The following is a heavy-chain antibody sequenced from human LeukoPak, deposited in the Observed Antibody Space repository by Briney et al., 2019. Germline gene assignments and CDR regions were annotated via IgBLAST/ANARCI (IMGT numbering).Heavy chain of an antibody. CDR3: ARGDLNMYSSSWYGSWFDP. CDR1: GYTFTTYG. V-gene: IGHV1-18*01. Sequence: GASVKVSCKASGYTFTTYGITWVRQAPGQGLEWMGWISAYNGNTNYAQKLQGRVTMTTDTSTSTAYMELRSLRSDDTAVYYCARGDLNMYSSSWYGSWFDPWGQGTLVTVSS. CDR2: ISAYNGNT. J-gene: IGHJ5*02. D-gene: IGHD6-13*01.